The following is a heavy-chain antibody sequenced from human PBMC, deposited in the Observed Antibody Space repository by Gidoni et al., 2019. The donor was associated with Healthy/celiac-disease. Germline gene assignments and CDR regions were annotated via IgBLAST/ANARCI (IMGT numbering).Heavy chain of an antibody. CDR3: ARLTTVTMGDAFDI. V-gene: IGHV4-34*01. J-gene: IGHJ3*02. D-gene: IGHD4-17*01. Sequence: QVQLQQWGAGPLQPSETLSLTCAVYGGSFSGYYWSWIRQPPGKGLEWIGEINHSGSTNYNPSLKSRVTISVDTSKNQFSLKLSSVTAADTAVYYCARLTTVTMGDAFDIWGQGTMVTVSS. CDR1: GGSFSGYY. CDR2: INHSGST.